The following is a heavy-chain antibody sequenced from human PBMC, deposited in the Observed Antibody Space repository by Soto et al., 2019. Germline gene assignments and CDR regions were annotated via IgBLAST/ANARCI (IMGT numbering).Heavy chain of an antibody. J-gene: IGHJ6*02. V-gene: IGHV1-69*02. CDR3: ARRTGDFWSGYSKIPPYYYGMDV. D-gene: IGHD3-3*01. Sequence: SVKVSCKASGGTFSSYTISWVRQAPGQGLEWMGRIIPILGIANYAQKFQGRVTMTRDTSTSTVYMELSSLRSEDTAVYYCARRTGDFWSGYSKIPPYYYGMDVWGQGTTVTVSS. CDR1: GGTFSSYT. CDR2: IIPILGIA.